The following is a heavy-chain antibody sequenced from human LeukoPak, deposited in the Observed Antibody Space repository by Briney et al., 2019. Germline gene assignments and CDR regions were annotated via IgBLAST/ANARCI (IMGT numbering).Heavy chain of an antibody. J-gene: IGHJ4*02. CDR3: ARLGGGSYPYYFDY. CDR2: IYYSGST. CDR1: GGSISSYY. Sequence: SETLSLTCTVSGGSISSYYWGWIRQPPGKGLEWIGSIYYSGSTYYNPSLKSRVTISVDTSKNQFSLKLSSVTAADTAVYYCARLGGGSYPYYFDYWGQGTLVTVSS. D-gene: IGHD1-26*01. V-gene: IGHV4-39*01.